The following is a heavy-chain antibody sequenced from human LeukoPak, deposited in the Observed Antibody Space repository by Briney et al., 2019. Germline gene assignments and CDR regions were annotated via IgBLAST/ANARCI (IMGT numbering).Heavy chain of an antibody. V-gene: IGHV1-69*13. D-gene: IGHD2-2*01. CDR2: IIPTFGTA. CDR1: GGTFSSYA. CDR3: ARGHVPAAMNYFDY. Sequence: SVKVSCKASGGTFSSYAISWVRQAPGQGLEWMGGIIPTFGTANYAQKFQGRVTITADESTSTAYMELSSLRSEDTAVYYCARGHVPAAMNYFDYWGQGTLVTVSS. J-gene: IGHJ4*02.